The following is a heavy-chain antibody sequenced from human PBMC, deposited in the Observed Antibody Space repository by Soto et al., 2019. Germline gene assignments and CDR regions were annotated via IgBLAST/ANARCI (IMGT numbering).Heavy chain of an antibody. D-gene: IGHD6-6*01. CDR3: ARESDQQLGFDP. Sequence: QVQLVQSGAEVKKPGASVKVSCKDSGYTFTSYDINWVRQATGQGLEWMGWMNPNSGNTGYAQKFQGRVTMTRNTSISTAYMELSSLRSEDTAVYYCARESDQQLGFDPWGQGTLVTVSS. V-gene: IGHV1-8*01. CDR2: MNPNSGNT. J-gene: IGHJ5*02. CDR1: GYTFTSYD.